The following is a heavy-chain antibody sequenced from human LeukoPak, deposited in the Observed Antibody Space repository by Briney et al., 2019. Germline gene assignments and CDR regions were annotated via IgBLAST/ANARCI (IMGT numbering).Heavy chain of an antibody. D-gene: IGHD1-26*01. Sequence: SETLSLTCTVSGYSISSGYYWGWIRQPPGKGLEWIGSIYYSGSTYYNPSLKSRVTISVDTSKNQFSLKLSSVTAADTAVYYCARTMAVGATTLFYFDYWGQGTLVTVSS. CDR2: IYYSGST. CDR3: ARTMAVGATTLFYFDY. V-gene: IGHV4-38-2*02. J-gene: IGHJ4*02. CDR1: GYSISSGYY.